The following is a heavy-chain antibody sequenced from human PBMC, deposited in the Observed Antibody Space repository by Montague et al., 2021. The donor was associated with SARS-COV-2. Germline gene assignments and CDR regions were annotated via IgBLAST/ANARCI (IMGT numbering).Heavy chain of an antibody. CDR2: IYYSGST. J-gene: IGHJ4*02. Sequence: SETLSLTCTVSGGSISSSSYYWGWIRQPPGKGLEWIGSIYYSGSTYYNPSLKSRVTISVDTSKNRFSLKLSSVTAADTAVYYCATITLGYCTNGVCQPPDYWGQGTLVTVSS. CDR1: GGSISSSSYY. CDR3: ATITLGYCTNGVCQPPDY. V-gene: IGHV4-39*01. D-gene: IGHD2-8*01.